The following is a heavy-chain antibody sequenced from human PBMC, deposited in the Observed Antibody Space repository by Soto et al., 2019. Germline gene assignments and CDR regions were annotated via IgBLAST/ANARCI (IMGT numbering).Heavy chain of an antibody. J-gene: IGHJ5*02. Sequence: VQLVQSGAEVKKPGSSVKVSCKASGGTFSSYAISWVRQAPGQGLEWMGGIIPIFGTANYAQKFQGRVTSPVDESTGTAYMELGRLRSEDTGVYYCARVGGYCSGGSCYSGGHWFDPWGQGTLVTVSS. CDR2: IIPIFGTA. CDR3: ARVGGYCSGGSCYSGGHWFDP. D-gene: IGHD2-15*01. V-gene: IGHV1-69*01. CDR1: GGTFSSYA.